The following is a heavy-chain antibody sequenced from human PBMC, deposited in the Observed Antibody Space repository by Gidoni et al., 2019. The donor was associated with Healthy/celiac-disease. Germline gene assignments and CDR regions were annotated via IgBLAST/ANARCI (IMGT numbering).Heavy chain of an antibody. J-gene: IGHJ4*02. D-gene: IGHD6-19*01. V-gene: IGHV4-59*01. Sequence: QVQLQESGPGLVKPSETLSLTCTVSGGSISSYYWSWIRQPPGKGLEWIGYIYYSGSTNYNPSLKSRVTISVDTSKNQFSLKLSSVTAADTAVYYCARGYTEQWLWGYYFDYWGQGTLVTVSS. CDR2: IYYSGST. CDR3: ARGYTEQWLWGYYFDY. CDR1: GGSISSYY.